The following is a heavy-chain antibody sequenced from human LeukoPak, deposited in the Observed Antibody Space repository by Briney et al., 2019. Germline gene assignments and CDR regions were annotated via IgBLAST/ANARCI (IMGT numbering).Heavy chain of an antibody. J-gene: IGHJ3*02. CDR3: ARGLRMEWLGDAFDI. V-gene: IGHV1-69*01. D-gene: IGHD6-19*01. CDR1: GGTFTSYA. Sequence: SVKVSCKASGGTFTSYAISWVRQAPGQGLEWMGGIIPIFGTANYAQKFQGRVTITADESTSTAYMELSSLRSEDTAVYYCARGLRMEWLGDAFDIWGQGTMVTVSS. CDR2: IIPIFGTA.